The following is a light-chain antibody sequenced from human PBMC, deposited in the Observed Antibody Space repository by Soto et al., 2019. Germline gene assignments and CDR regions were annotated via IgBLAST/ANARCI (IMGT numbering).Light chain of an antibody. J-gene: IGKJ5*01. CDR3: QQSTGPTTT. CDR2: GAS. CDR1: QTVSSNY. V-gene: IGKV3-20*01. Sequence: EVIWTQSLDTLSLSPGERATVYCRASQTVSSNYLAWCQQRPGQAPRILIYGASTRAAGIPDRFSGSGSGTDFTLTITRLEPEDSAVYVCQQSTGPTTTFGQGTRLEIK.